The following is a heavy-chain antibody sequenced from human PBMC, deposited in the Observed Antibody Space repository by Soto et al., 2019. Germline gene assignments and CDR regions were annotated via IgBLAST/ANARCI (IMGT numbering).Heavy chain of an antibody. CDR3: AKVHYYDGSGSYHYYGMDV. CDR2: ISGSGGST. V-gene: IGHV3-23*01. CDR1: GFTFSSYA. D-gene: IGHD3-22*01. Sequence: GGSLRLSCAASGFTFSSYAMSWVRQAPGKGLEWVSAISGSGGSTYYADSVKGRFTISRDNSKNTLYLQMNSLRAEDTAVYYCAKVHYYDGSGSYHYYGMDVWGQGTTVTVSS. J-gene: IGHJ6*02.